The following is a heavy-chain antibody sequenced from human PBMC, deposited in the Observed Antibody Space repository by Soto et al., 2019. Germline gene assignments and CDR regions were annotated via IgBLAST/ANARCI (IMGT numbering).Heavy chain of an antibody. D-gene: IGHD3-22*01. CDR2: IYHSGGT. J-gene: IGHJ5*02. CDR3: ASGSYDSSGYRANWFDP. CDR1: GYSISSGYY. Sequence: SETLSLTCTVPGYSISSGYYWGWIRQPPGKGLEWIGSIYHSGGTYYNPSLKSRVTISVDTSKNQFSLKLSSVTAADTVVYYCASGSYDSSGYRANWFDPWGQGTLVTV. V-gene: IGHV4-38-2*02.